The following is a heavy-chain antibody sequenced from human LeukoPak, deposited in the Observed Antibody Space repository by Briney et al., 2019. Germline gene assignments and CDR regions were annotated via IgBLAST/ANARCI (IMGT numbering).Heavy chain of an antibody. Sequence: NPSETLSLTCNVSGGPISSSKKYWGWIRQPPGKGLEWIGSIYYSGSTYYNPSLKSRVTISVDTSKNQFSLKLSSVTAADTAVYYCARQGSIWWYAWYFDLWGRGTLVTVSS. J-gene: IGHJ2*01. D-gene: IGHD2-15*01. V-gene: IGHV4-39*01. CDR2: IYYSGST. CDR1: GGPISSSKKY. CDR3: ARQGSIWWYAWYFDL.